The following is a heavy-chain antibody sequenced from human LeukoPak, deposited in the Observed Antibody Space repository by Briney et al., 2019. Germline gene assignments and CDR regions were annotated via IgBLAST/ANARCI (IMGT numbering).Heavy chain of an antibody. CDR3: ARGSITVVPAFDI. D-gene: IGHD4-23*01. V-gene: IGHV4-59*12. Sequence: PSETLSLTCTVSGGSIGAYYWSWIRQPSGKGLEWIACIYYSGATNYNPSLKSRGTISVDTSKNQFSLKLTSVTAADTAVYYCARGSITVVPAFDIWGQGTMVTVSS. J-gene: IGHJ3*02. CDR2: IYYSGAT. CDR1: GGSIGAYY.